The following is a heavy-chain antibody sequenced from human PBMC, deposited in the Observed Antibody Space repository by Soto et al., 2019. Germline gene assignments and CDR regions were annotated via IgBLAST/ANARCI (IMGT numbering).Heavy chain of an antibody. Sequence: SETLSLTCAVSGYSISGGYYWGWIRQPPGKGLEWIGSIYHSGSTYYNPSLKSRVTISVDTSKNQFSLKLSSVTAADTAVYYCARVVRTIFGVVTSMDVWGQGTTVTVSS. CDR3: ARVVRTIFGVVTSMDV. V-gene: IGHV4-38-2*01. CDR1: GYSISGGYY. D-gene: IGHD3-3*01. J-gene: IGHJ6*02. CDR2: IYHSGST.